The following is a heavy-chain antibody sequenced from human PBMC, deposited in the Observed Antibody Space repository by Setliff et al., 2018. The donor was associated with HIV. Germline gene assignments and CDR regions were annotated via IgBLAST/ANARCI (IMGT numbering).Heavy chain of an antibody. D-gene: IGHD5-18*01. J-gene: IGHJ5*01. V-gene: IGHV4-39*07. CDR1: GAFTTSSPYP. Sequence: SETLSLTCSVSGAFTTSSPYPWGWFRQSPGKGLEWIGTIFYSGTTTYNPSLKSRITISVDTSKKEFSLNLSSLTAADTAVFYCARGRYSYGPGWFDSWAQGAVVTVSS. CDR3: ARGRYSYGPGWFDS. CDR2: IFYSGTT.